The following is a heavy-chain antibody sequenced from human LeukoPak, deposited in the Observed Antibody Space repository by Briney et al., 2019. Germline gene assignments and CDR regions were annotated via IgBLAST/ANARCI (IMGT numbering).Heavy chain of an antibody. Sequence: GGSLRLSCAASGFTFSSYSMNWVRQAPGKGLEWVSSISSSSSYIYYADSVKGRFTISRDNSKNTLYLQMNSPRAEDTAVYYCAKVDSGIVATGSPYFDYWGQGTLVTVSS. CDR3: AKVDSGIVATGSPYFDY. CDR2: ISSSSSYI. CDR1: GFTFSSYS. J-gene: IGHJ4*02. D-gene: IGHD6-13*01. V-gene: IGHV3-21*04.